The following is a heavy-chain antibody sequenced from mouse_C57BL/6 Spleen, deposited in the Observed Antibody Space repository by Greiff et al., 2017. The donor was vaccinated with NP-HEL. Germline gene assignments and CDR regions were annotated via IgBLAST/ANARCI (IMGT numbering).Heavy chain of an antibody. CDR2: IYPGSGST. Sequence: VQLQQPGAELVKPGASVQMSCKASGYTFTSYWITWVKQRPGQGLEWIGDIYPGSGSTNYNEKFKSKATLTVDTSSSTAYMQLSSLTSEDAAVYYCARSGYYGSSYGADYFDYWGQGTTLTVSS. V-gene: IGHV1-55*01. J-gene: IGHJ2*01. CDR3: ARSGYYGSSYGADYFDY. CDR1: GYTFTSYW. D-gene: IGHD1-1*01.